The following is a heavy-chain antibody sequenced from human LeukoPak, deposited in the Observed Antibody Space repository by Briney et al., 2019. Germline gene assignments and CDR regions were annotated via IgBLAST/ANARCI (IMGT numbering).Heavy chain of an antibody. Sequence: ASVKVSCKTSGYTFTSYGINWVRQAPGQGLEWMGWISGYNGNTNYAQKYQGRVTMTTDTSTSIASMELRSLRSDDTAVYYCAANDYGDYFGLEKEYWGQGTLVTVSS. CDR2: ISGYNGNT. D-gene: IGHD4-17*01. V-gene: IGHV1-18*01. J-gene: IGHJ4*02. CDR3: AANDYGDYFGLEKEY. CDR1: GYTFTSYG.